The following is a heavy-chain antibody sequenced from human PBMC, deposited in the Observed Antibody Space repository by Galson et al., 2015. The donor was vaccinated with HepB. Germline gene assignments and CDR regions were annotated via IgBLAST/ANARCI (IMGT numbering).Heavy chain of an antibody. CDR2: IIPIFGTA. J-gene: IGHJ6*02. CDR1: GGTFSSYA. CDR3: ARDPASDYGDYDYYYGMDV. Sequence: SVKVSCKASGGTFSSYAISWVRQAPGQGLEWMGGIIPIFGTANYAQKFQGRVTITADESTSTAYMELSSLRSEDTAVYYCARDPASDYGDYDYYYGMDVWGQGTTVTVSS. V-gene: IGHV1-69*13. D-gene: IGHD4-17*01.